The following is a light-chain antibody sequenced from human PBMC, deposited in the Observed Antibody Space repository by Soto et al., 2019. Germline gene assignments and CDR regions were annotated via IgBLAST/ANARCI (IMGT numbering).Light chain of an antibody. CDR1: QSVSTNY. CDR2: GAS. V-gene: IGKV3-20*01. Sequence: EIVLTQSPGTLSLSPGERATLSCRASQSVSTNYLAWYLQKPGQAPRLLIYGASSRATGIPDRFSASGSGTEFSLTITRLEPEDFAVYYCQQYGSSPQTFGQGTKVDI. J-gene: IGKJ1*01. CDR3: QQYGSSPQT.